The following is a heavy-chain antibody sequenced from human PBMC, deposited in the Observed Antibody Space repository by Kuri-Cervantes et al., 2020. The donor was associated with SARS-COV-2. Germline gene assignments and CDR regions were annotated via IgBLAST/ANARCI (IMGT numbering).Heavy chain of an antibody. CDR3: AAPITGTTDYYYYYGMDV. CDR2: IVVGSGNI. J-gene: IGHJ6*02. D-gene: IGHD1-7*01. Sequence: SVKVSCKASGFTFTSSAMQWVRQARGQRLEWMGWIVVGSGNINYAQKFQERVTITRDMSTSTAYMELSSLKSEDTAVYYCAAPITGTTDYYYYYGMDVWGQGTTVTVSS. V-gene: IGHV1-58*02. CDR1: GFTFTSSA.